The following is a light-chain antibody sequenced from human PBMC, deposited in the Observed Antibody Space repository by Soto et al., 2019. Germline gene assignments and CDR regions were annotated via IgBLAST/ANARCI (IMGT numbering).Light chain of an antibody. Sequence: PANRSLAQEGRARRSCGASQSVSTELAWYQQKPGQAPRLLLFGASTRATGIPARFSGSGSGTEFILTISSLQSQDSAVYYCPQYNYWPTETFGQGTKVDIK. CDR2: GAS. CDR1: QSVSTE. V-gene: IGKV3-15*01. CDR3: PQYNYWPTET. J-gene: IGKJ1*01.